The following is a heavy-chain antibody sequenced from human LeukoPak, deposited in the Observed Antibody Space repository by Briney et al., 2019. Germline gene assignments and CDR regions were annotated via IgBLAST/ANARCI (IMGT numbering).Heavy chain of an antibody. CDR3: ARLSKGRYFDYIFDY. V-gene: IGHV4-39*01. CDR2: INYLGST. D-gene: IGHD3-9*01. Sequence: SETLSLTCSVSGDSVSSGNYFWGWIRQPPGKGLEWIGNINYLGSTAYNPSLKSRVTMSVDTSKNQFSLKMTSVPAADTAVYYCARLSKGRYFDYIFDYWGQGTLVTVSS. J-gene: IGHJ4*02. CDR1: GDSVSSGNYF.